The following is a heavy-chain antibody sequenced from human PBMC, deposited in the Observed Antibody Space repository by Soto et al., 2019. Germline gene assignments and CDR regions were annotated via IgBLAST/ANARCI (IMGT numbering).Heavy chain of an antibody. D-gene: IGHD5-18*01. CDR3: ARGLYSYGDFDY. J-gene: IGHJ4*02. CDR1: GGSISSYY. V-gene: IGHV4-59*01. CDR2: IYYSGST. Sequence: PSETLSLTCTVSGGSISSYYWSWIRQPPGKGLEWIGYIYYSGSTNYNPSLKSRVTISVDTSKNQFSLKLSSVTAADTAVYYCARGLYSYGDFDYWGQGTLVTVSS.